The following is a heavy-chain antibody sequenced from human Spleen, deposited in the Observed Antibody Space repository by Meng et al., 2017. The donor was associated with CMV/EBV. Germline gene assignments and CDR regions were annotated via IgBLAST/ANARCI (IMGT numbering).Heavy chain of an antibody. J-gene: IGHJ4*02. CDR1: GFTFSDYY. CDR3: AREETWPTALGDY. Sequence: VRLVESGGGLVKPGGSLRLSCAASGFTFSDYYMSWIRQAPGKGLEWVSYISSSSSYTNYADSVKGRFTISRDNSKNTLYLQMNSLRAEDTAVYYCAREETWPTALGDYWGQGTLVTVSS. V-gene: IGHV3-11*06. D-gene: IGHD5-18*01. CDR2: ISSSSSYT.